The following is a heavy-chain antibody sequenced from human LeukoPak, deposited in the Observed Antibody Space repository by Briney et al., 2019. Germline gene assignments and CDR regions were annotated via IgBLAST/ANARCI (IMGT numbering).Heavy chain of an antibody. CDR3: ARPYYYGSNWFDP. CDR2: INAGKGDT. J-gene: IGHJ5*02. CDR1: GYTFTSYA. D-gene: IGHD3-10*01. V-gene: IGHV1-3*01. Sequence: ASVKVSCKASGYTFTSYAMHWVRQAPGQRLEWMGWINAGKGDTKHSQKFQGGVTITRDTSAGTAYMELSSLRSEDTAVYYCARPYYYGSNWFDPWGQGTLVTVSS.